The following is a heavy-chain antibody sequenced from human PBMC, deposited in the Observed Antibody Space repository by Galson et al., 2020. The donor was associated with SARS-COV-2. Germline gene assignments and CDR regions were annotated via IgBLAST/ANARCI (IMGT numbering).Heavy chain of an antibody. CDR1: GGSFSGYY. CDR2: INHSGST. Sequence: SETLSLTCAVYGGSFSGYYWSWIRQPPGKGLEWIGEINHSGSTNYNPSLKSRVTISVDTSKNQFSLKLSSVTAADTAVYYCALGVVPAAIGNYYYYYGMDVWGQGTTVTVSS. J-gene: IGHJ6*02. V-gene: IGHV4-34*01. CDR3: ALGVVPAAIGNYYYYYGMDV. D-gene: IGHD2-2*02.